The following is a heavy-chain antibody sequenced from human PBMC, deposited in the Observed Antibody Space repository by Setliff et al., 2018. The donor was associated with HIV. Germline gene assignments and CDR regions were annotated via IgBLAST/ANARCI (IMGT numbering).Heavy chain of an antibody. J-gene: IGHJ1*01. CDR1: GFTFSSYS. CDR3: AKDAGSYSNVNEYFQH. CDR2: ISGSGSGV. D-gene: IGHD5-18*01. V-gene: IGHV3-48*01. Sequence: PGGSLRLSCAASGFTFSSYSMNWVRQSPGKGLEWVSYISGSGSGVDYADSVKGRFTISRDNSKNTLYLQMNSLRAEDTAVYYCAKDAGSYSNVNEYFQHWGQGTLVTVSS.